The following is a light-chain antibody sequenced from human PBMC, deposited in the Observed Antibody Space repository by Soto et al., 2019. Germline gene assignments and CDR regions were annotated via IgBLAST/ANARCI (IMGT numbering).Light chain of an antibody. V-gene: IGKV1-5*02. CDR3: QQYSVYWT. CDR2: DAS. CDR1: QSVSTR. J-gene: IGKJ1*01. Sequence: DIQMTQSPSSLSASVGDRVTIICRASQSVSTRLAWYQQKPGKAPKVLIYDASSWAGGVPSRFTGSGSGTEFTLTINRLQPDDFATYYCQQYSVYWTFGQGTKVEIK.